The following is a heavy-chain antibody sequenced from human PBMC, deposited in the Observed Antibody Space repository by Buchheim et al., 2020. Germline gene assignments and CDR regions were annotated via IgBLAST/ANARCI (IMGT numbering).Heavy chain of an antibody. V-gene: IGHV4-34*01. CDR2: INHSGST. J-gene: IGHJ6*02. CDR1: GGSFSGYY. Sequence: QVQLQQWGAGLLKPSETLSLTCAVSGGSFSGYYWSWIRQPPGKGLEWIGEINHSGSTNYNPSLKSRVTISVDTSKNQFSLKLSSVTAADTAVYYCARGGWNTYYYYYGMDVWGQGTT. D-gene: IGHD1-1*01. CDR3: ARGGWNTYYYYYGMDV.